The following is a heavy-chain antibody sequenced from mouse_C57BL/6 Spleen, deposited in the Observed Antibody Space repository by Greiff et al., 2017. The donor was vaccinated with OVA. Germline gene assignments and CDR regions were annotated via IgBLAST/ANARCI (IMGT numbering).Heavy chain of an antibody. CDR1: GFTFSDYG. V-gene: IGHV5-17*01. D-gene: IGHD2-3*01. CDR3: ARPDGYSAWFAY. Sequence: DVQLVESGGGLVKPGGSLKLSCAASGFTFSDYGMHWVRQAPEKGLAWVAYISSGSSTIYYADTVKGRFTISRDNAKNTLFLQMTSLRSEDTAMYYCARPDGYSAWFAYWGQGTLVTVSA. J-gene: IGHJ3*01. CDR2: ISSGSSTI.